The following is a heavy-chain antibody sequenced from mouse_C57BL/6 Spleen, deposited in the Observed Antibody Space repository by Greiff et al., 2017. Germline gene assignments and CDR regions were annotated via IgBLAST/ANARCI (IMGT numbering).Heavy chain of an antibody. CDR1: GFTFSDYY. D-gene: IGHD1-1*01. J-gene: IGHJ2*01. V-gene: IGHV5-16*01. CDR2: INYDGSST. Sequence: EVHLVESEGGLVQPGSSMKLSCTASGFTFSDYYMAWVRQVPEKGLEWVANINYDGSSTYYLDSLKSRFIISRDNAKNILYLQMSSLKSEDTATYYCAREKFDYGGFDYWGQGTTLTVSS. CDR3: AREKFDYGGFDY.